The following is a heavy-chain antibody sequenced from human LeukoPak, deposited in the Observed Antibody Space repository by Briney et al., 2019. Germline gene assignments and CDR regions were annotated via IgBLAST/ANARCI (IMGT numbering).Heavy chain of an antibody. V-gene: IGHV1-3*01. J-gene: IGHJ4*02. CDR2: ISAGNGNT. D-gene: IGHD1-26*01. CDR1: GYTFTSYA. CDR3: ARDSGSGSNDY. Sequence: ASVKVSCKASGYTFTSYAIHWVRQAPGQRLEWMGWISAGNGNTKYSQNFQGRVTFISNTSATTAFMELSSLRSEDAAVYYCARDSGSGSNDYWGQGTLVSVSS.